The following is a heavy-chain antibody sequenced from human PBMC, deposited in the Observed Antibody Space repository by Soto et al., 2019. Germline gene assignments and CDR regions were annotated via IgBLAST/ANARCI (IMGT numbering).Heavy chain of an antibody. CDR2: IIPIFGTA. V-gene: IGHV1-69*01. Sequence: QVQLVQSGAEVKKPGSSVKVSCKASGGTFSSYAISWVRQAPGQGLEWMGGIIPIFGTANYAQKFQGRVTIAADESTSTGYMELSSLRPEDTAVYYCARGSYDYVWGSYRQTNLDYWGQGTLVTVSS. CDR1: GGTFSSYA. D-gene: IGHD3-16*02. CDR3: ARGSYDYVWGSYRQTNLDY. J-gene: IGHJ4*02.